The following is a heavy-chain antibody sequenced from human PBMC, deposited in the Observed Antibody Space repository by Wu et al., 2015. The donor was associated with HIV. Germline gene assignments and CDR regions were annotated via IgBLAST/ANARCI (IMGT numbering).Heavy chain of an antibody. CDR3: ARAVYYYDSSGYPRGGLDY. CDR1: GYTFTSYD. J-gene: IGHJ4*02. D-gene: IGHD3-22*01. V-gene: IGHV1-8*01. Sequence: QVQLVQSGAEVKKPGASVKVSCKASGYTFTSYDINWVRQATGQGLEWMGWMNPNSGNTGYAQKFQGRVTMTRNTSISTAYMELSSLRSEDTAVYYCARAVYYYDSSGYPRGGLDYWGQGTLVTVSS. CDR2: MNPNSGNT.